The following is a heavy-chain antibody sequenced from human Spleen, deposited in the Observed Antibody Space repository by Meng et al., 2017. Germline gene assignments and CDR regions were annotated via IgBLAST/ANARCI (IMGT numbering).Heavy chain of an antibody. Sequence: GESLKISCKGSGYSFTTYWIAWVRQMPGKGLEWMGIIYPGDSDTRYSPSFQGQVIISADKSISTAYLQWSSLQASDTAVYYCARRDRRYGMDVWGQGTTVTVSS. CDR1: GYSFTTYW. J-gene: IGHJ6*02. V-gene: IGHV5-51*01. CDR3: ARRDRRYGMDV. CDR2: IYPGDSDT.